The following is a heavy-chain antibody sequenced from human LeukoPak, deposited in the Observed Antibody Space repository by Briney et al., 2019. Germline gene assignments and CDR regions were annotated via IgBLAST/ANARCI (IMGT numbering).Heavy chain of an antibody. CDR1: GFTFGNYW. J-gene: IGHJ4*02. CDR3: AKDRLRVGGWHPGSYYFDY. CDR2: ISGSGGST. Sequence: GGSLRLSCAASGFTFGNYWMSWVRQAPGKGLEWVSAISGSGGSTYYADSVKGRFTISRDNSKNTLYLQMNSLRAEDTAVYYCAKDRLRVGGWHPGSYYFDYWGQGTLVTVSS. D-gene: IGHD6-19*01. V-gene: IGHV3-23*01.